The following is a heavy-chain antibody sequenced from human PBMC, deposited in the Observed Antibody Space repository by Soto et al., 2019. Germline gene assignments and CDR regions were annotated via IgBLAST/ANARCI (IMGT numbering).Heavy chain of an antibody. Sequence: QVQLVESGGGVVQPGRSLRLSCAASGFTFSSYGMHWVRQAPGKGLEWVAVIWYDGSNKYYADSVKGRFTISRDNSKNTLCRQMNSLRAEDTAVYYCARVDDFWSGSTLQYYYYGMDVWGQGTTVTVSS. CDR1: GFTFSSYG. J-gene: IGHJ6*02. CDR3: ARVDDFWSGSTLQYYYYGMDV. V-gene: IGHV3-33*01. D-gene: IGHD3-3*01. CDR2: IWYDGSNK.